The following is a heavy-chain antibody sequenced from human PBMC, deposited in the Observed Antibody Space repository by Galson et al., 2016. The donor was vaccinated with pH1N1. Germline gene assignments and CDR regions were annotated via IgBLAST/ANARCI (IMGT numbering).Heavy chain of an antibody. D-gene: IGHD6-19*01. J-gene: IGHJ6*02. CDR3: ARETPYSSGWGYYYGMDV. V-gene: IGHV3-30-3*01. CDR2: TSYDGSNK. Sequence: SLRLSCAASGFTFSTYAMHWVRQAPGKGLEWVALTSYDGSNKYYADSVKGRFTISRDNSKNTLYLEVNSLRAEDTAVYYCARETPYSSGWGYYYGMDVWGQGTTVTVS. CDR1: GFTFSTYA.